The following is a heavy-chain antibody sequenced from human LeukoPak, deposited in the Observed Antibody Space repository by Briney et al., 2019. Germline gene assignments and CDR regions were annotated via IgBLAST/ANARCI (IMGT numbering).Heavy chain of an antibody. Sequence: GGSLRLSCAASGFTFSSYAMGWFRQAPGKGLEWVSAIRGSGGTTYYADSGKGRLTISRANAKNTRNRQMNSLRAEATALSSCARGGGVNSIFYWGQGTVVTVSS. V-gene: IGHV3-23*01. J-gene: IGHJ4*02. CDR1: GFTFSSYA. CDR2: IRGSGGTT. CDR3: ARGGGVNSIFY. D-gene: IGHD3-3*02.